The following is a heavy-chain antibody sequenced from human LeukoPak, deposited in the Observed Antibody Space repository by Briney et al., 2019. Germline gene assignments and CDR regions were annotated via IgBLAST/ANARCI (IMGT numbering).Heavy chain of an antibody. Sequence: ASVKVSSKASGYTFTGYYMHWVRQAPGQGLEWMGWFNPNSGGTNYAQKFQGRVTMTRDTSISTAYMELSSLRSDDTAVYYCARGDGYNYVWWFDPWGQGTLVTV. CDR2: FNPNSGGT. J-gene: IGHJ5*02. V-gene: IGHV1-2*02. CDR1: GYTFTGYY. D-gene: IGHD5-24*01. CDR3: ARGDGYNYVWWFDP.